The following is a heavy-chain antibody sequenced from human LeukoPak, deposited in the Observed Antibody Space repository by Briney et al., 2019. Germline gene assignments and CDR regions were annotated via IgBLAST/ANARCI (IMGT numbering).Heavy chain of an antibody. CDR3: ARNARFDRFDAFDI. CDR1: GYTFTSYD. D-gene: IGHD3-9*01. Sequence: ASVKVSCKASGYTFTSYDINWVRQATGQGLEWMGWMNPNSGNTGYAQKLQGRVTMTTDTSTSTAYMELRSLRSDDTAVYYCARNARFDRFDAFDIWGQGTMVTVSS. V-gene: IGHV1-8*01. J-gene: IGHJ3*02. CDR2: MNPNSGNT.